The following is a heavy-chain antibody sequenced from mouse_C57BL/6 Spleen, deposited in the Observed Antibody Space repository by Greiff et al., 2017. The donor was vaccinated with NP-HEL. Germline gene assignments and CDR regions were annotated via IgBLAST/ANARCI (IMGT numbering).Heavy chain of an antibody. CDR1: GYAFSSSW. CDR2: IYPGDGDT. D-gene: IGHD2-14*01. Sequence: VQLQQSGPELVKPGASVKISCKASGYAFSSSWMNWVKQRPGKGLEWIGRIYPGDGDTNYNGKFKGKATLTADKSSSIAYMQLSSLTSEDSAVYFCARKGYVSPFDYWGQGTTLTVSS. J-gene: IGHJ2*01. V-gene: IGHV1-82*01. CDR3: ARKGYVSPFDY.